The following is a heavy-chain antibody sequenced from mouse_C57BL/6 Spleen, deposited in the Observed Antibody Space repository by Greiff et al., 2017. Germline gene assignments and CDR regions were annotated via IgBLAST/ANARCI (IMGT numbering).Heavy chain of an antibody. Sequence: QVQLQQPGTELVKPGASVKLSCKASGYTFTSYWMHWVKQRPGQGLEWIGNINPSNGGTNYNEKFKSKATLTVDKSSSTAYMQLSSLTTEDSAVYYGARFDYDEEAYWDFDVWGTGTTVTVSS. D-gene: IGHD2-4*01. CDR3: ARFDYDEEAYWDFDV. CDR2: INPSNGGT. V-gene: IGHV1-53*01. J-gene: IGHJ1*03. CDR1: GYTFTSYW.